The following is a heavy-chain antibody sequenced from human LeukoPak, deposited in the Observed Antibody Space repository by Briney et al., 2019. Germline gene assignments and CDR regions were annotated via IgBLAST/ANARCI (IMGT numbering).Heavy chain of an antibody. D-gene: IGHD1-1*01. Sequence: QPGGSLRLSCAASGFPFSSYWMSWVRQAPGKGLEWVANIKQDGSDKYYVDSVKGRFTISRDNAKNSLYLQVNSLRADDTAVYYCARLTGTTGFDYRGQGTLVTVSS. CDR2: IKQDGSDK. CDR1: GFPFSSYW. V-gene: IGHV3-7*01. J-gene: IGHJ4*02. CDR3: ARLTGTTGFDY.